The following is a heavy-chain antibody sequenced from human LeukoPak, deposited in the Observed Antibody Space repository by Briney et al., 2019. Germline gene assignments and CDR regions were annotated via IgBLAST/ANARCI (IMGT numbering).Heavy chain of an antibody. J-gene: IGHJ6*02. CDR3: ARAPPGIAVAGTAPYGMDV. D-gene: IGHD6-19*01. CDR1: GGSISIYY. V-gene: IGHV4-59*12. Sequence: SETLSLTCTVSGGSISIYYWSWIRQPPGKGLGWSGYIYYSGGTNYNPSLKSRVTMSVDTSKNQFSLKLRSVTAADTAVYYCARAPPGIAVAGTAPYGMDVWGQGTTVTVSS. CDR2: IYYSGGT.